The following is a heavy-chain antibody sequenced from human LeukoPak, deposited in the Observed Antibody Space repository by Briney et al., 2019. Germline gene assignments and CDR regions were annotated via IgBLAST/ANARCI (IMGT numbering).Heavy chain of an antibody. J-gene: IGHJ4*02. CDR3: ARFSPRAMGNYLDF. CDR2: IYPRGST. V-gene: IGHV4-30-2*01. Sequence: PSQTLSLTCAVSGGSISSGSYSWSWIRQPPGKGLEWIGYIYPRGSTYYNPSLKSRVILSLDKSANQFSLNLSSVTAADTAVYYCARFSPRAMGNYLDFWGQGTLVTISS. D-gene: IGHD7-27*01. CDR1: GGSISSGSYS.